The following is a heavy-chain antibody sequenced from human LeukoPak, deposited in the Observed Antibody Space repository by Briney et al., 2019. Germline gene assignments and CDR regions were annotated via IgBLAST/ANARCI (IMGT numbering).Heavy chain of an antibody. J-gene: IGHJ4*02. CDR3: AKEGVAGTTYFDY. D-gene: IGHD1-1*01. CDR2: ISGVGGRT. Sequence: GGSLRLSCAASGFTFSNCAMSWVRQAPGKGLEWVSAISGVGGRTYYADSVKGRFTISRDNSKNTLDLQMSSLRAEDTAVYYCAKEGVAGTTYFDYWGQGTLSPSPQ. CDR1: GFTFSNCA. V-gene: IGHV3-23*01.